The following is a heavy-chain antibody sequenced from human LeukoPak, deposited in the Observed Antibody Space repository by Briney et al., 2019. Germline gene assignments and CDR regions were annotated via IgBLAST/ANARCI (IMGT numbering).Heavy chain of an antibody. V-gene: IGHV3-23*01. CDR1: GFTFSSYA. Sequence: GGSLRLSCAASGFTFSSYAMSWVRQAPGKGLEWVSAISGSGGSTYYADSVKGRFTISRDNSKTTLYLQMNSLRAEDTAVYYCAKDRSLKYYDFWSGPLGAPFDYWGQGTLVTVSS. D-gene: IGHD3-3*01. CDR2: ISGSGGST. CDR3: AKDRSLKYYDFWSGPLGAPFDY. J-gene: IGHJ4*02.